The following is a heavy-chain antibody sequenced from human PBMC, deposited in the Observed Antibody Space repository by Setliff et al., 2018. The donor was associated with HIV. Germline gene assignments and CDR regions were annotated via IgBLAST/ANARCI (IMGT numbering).Heavy chain of an antibody. Sequence: SETLSLTCAVYGGSFSGYCWSWIRQPPGKGLEWIGEINHSGRTKYNPSLKSRVTTSVDTSKNQFSLRLSSVPAAVTAVYYCARGPDCSSTYWYSIPRDYYYYMDVWGEGTTVTVSS. CDR2: INHSGRT. D-gene: IGHD2-2*01. J-gene: IGHJ6*03. CDR1: GGSFSGYC. V-gene: IGHV4-34*01. CDR3: ARGPDCSSTYWYSIPRDYYYYMDV.